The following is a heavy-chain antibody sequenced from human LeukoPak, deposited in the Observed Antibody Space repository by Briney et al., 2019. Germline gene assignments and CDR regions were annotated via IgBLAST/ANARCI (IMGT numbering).Heavy chain of an antibody. Sequence: GGSLRLSCAASGFTFSSYAMNWVRQAPGKGLEWVSYISSSGSTIYYADSVKGRFTISRDNAKNPLYLQMNSLRAEDTAVYYCARGKLVRTKYWGQGTLVTVSS. V-gene: IGHV3-48*04. CDR1: GFTFSSYA. CDR3: ARGKLVRTKY. J-gene: IGHJ4*02. CDR2: ISSSGSTI. D-gene: IGHD6-6*01.